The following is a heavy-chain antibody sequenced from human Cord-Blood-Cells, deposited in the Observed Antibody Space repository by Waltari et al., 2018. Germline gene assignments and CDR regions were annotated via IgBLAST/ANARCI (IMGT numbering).Heavy chain of an antibody. CDR1: GYTFTSYG. D-gene: IGHD2-2*01. CDR2: ISAYNGNT. J-gene: IGHJ6*02. CDR3: ARDRRYCSSTSCYYYGMDV. V-gene: IGHV1-18*01. Sequence: QVQLVQSGAEVKKPGASVKVSCKASGYTFTSYGISWVRQAPGQGLEWMGWISAYNGNTNYAQKLKGRVTMTTDTSTSTAYMELRSLRSDDTAVYYCARDRRYCSSTSCYYYGMDVWGQGTTVTVSS.